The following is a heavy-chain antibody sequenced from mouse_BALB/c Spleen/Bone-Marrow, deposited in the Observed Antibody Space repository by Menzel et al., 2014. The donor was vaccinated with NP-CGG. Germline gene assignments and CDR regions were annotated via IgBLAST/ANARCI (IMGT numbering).Heavy chain of an antibody. V-gene: IGHV4-1*02. CDR3: ARLGYYGYFDC. CDR2: ISPDSSTI. CDR1: GLDFSRYW. J-gene: IGHJ2*01. Sequence: EVTLLESGGGLVQPGGSLKLSCAASGLDFSRYWMSWVRQAPGKGLEWIGEISPDSSTINYTPSLKDKSIISRDNAKNTLYLQMSKVRSEDSALYYCARLGYYGYFDCWCQGSTLTVTS. D-gene: IGHD2-3*01.